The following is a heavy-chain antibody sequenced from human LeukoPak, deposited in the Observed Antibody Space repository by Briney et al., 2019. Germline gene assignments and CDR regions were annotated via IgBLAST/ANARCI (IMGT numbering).Heavy chain of an antibody. V-gene: IGHV1-24*01. CDR3: TRGLDTAMAHTYNWFDP. CDR1: GYTLAELS. D-gene: IGHD5-18*01. Sequence: ASVKFSCKVCGYTLAELSMHWVRQVPGKGLEWMGGFDPEDGETIYAQKFQGRVTMTEDTSTDTAYMELSSLRSEDTAVYYCTRGLDTAMAHTYNWFDPWGQGTLVTVSS. J-gene: IGHJ5*02. CDR2: FDPEDGET.